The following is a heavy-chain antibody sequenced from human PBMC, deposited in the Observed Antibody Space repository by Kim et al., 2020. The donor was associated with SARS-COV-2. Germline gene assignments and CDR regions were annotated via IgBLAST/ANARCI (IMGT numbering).Heavy chain of an antibody. CDR1: GGSISSYY. J-gene: IGHJ4*02. V-gene: IGHV4-59*01. CDR2: IYYSGST. Sequence: SETLSLTCTVSGGSISSYYWSWIRQPPGKGLEWIGYIYYSGSTNYNPSLKSRVTISVDTSKNQFSLKLSSVTAADTAVYYCASTGRWLDPFWVYWGQGTLVTVSS. D-gene: IGHD6-19*01. CDR3: ASTGRWLDPFWVY.